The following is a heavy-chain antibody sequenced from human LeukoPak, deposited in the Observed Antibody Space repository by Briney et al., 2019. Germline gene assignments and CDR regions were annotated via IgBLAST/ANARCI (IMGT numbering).Heavy chain of an antibody. CDR2: INHSGST. Sequence: SETLSLTCAVYGGSFSGYYWSWIRQPPGKGLEWIGEINHSGSTNYNPSLKSRVTISVDTSKNQFSLKLSSVTAADTAVYYCARRGYYGSGSYYNQDNWFDPWGQGTLVTVSS. CDR1: GGSFSGYY. CDR3: ARRGYYGSGSYYNQDNWFDP. V-gene: IGHV4-34*01. D-gene: IGHD3-10*01. J-gene: IGHJ5*02.